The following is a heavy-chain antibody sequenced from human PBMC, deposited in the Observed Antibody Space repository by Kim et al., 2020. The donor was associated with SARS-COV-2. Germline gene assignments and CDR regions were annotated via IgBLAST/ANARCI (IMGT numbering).Heavy chain of an antibody. Sequence: SETLSLTCAVYGGSFSGYYWSWIRQPPGKGLEWIGEINHSGSTNYNPSLKSRVTISVDTSKNQFSLKLSSVTGADTAVYYCAREVKRGATTSMDVWGQGTTVTVSS. J-gene: IGHJ6*02. V-gene: IGHV4-34*01. CDR1: GGSFSGYY. D-gene: IGHD1-1*01. CDR3: AREVKRGATTSMDV. CDR2: INHSGST.